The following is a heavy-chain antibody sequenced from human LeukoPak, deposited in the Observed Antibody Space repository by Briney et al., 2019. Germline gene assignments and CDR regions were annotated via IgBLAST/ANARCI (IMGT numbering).Heavy chain of an antibody. CDR3: ARRFQPPPGYYYYGMDV. V-gene: IGHV1-18*01. CDR1: GYTFTSYG. CDR2: ISAYNGNT. D-gene: IGHD2-2*01. Sequence: ASVKVSCKASGYTFTSYGISWVRQAPGQGLEWMGWISAYNGNTNYAQKLQGRVTMTTDTSTSTAYMELRSLRSDDTAVYYCARRFQPPPGYYYYGMDVWGQGTTVTVSS. J-gene: IGHJ6*02.